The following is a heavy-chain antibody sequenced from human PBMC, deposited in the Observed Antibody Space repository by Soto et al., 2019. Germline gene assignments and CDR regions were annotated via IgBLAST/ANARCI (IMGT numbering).Heavy chain of an antibody. CDR2: IKNKAESYAT. CDR3: TRLSGQLLAEWYFDY. D-gene: IGHD3-10*01. CDR1: GFTFSGSA. J-gene: IGHJ4*02. Sequence: PGGSLRLSCAASGFTFSGSAMHWVRQASGKGLEWVGRIKNKAESYATAYAASVTGRFTISRDDSKNTAFLQMNSLKTEDTAVYYCTRLSGQLLAEWYFDYWGQGTLVTVSS. V-gene: IGHV3-73*01.